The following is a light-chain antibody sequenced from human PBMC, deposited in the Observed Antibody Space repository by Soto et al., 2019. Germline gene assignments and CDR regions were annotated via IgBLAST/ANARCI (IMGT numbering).Light chain of an antibody. CDR1: QSVSSSY. J-gene: IGKJ5*01. CDR3: QQYGSSHT. Sequence: ERVMTQSPATLSVSPGERATLSCRAGQSVSSSYLAWYQQKPGQAPRLLIYGASSRATGIPDRFSGSGSGTDFTLTISRLEPEDFAVYYCQQYGSSHTFGQGTRLEIK. V-gene: IGKV3-20*01. CDR2: GAS.